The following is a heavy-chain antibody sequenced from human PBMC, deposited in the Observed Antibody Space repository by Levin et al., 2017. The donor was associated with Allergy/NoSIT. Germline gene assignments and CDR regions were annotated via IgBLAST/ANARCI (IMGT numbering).Heavy chain of an antibody. J-gene: IGHJ4*02. Sequence: KTSETLSLTCTVSGGSISSSSYYWGWIRQPPGKGLEWIGSIYYSGSTYYNPSLKSRVTISVDTSKNQFSLKLSSVTAADTAVYYCARHRGEVKWLVIFVYFDYWGQGTLVTVSS. CDR3: ARHRGEVKWLVIFVYFDY. CDR1: GGSISSSSYY. V-gene: IGHV4-39*01. D-gene: IGHD6-19*01. CDR2: IYYSGST.